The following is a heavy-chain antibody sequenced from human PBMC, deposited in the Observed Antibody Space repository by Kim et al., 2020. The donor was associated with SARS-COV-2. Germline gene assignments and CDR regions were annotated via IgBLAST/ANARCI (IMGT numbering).Heavy chain of an antibody. CDR3: AKDGGGWYTSGWYYFDN. J-gene: IGHJ4*02. CDR1: GLTFNNYA. Sequence: GGSLRLSCAASGLTFNNYAMSWVRQPPGKGPEWVSSLSGSGRNTYYADSVRGRFTISRDNSKNTLYLQMNRLRVDDTAIYYCAKDGGGWYTSGWYYFDNWDQGSLVTVAS. CDR2: LSGSGRNT. V-gene: IGHV3-23*01. D-gene: IGHD6-19*01.